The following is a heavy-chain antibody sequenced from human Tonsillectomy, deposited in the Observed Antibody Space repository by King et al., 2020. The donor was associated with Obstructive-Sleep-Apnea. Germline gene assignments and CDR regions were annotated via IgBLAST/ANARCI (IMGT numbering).Heavy chain of an antibody. V-gene: IGHV4-30-2*01. J-gene: IGHJ4*02. Sequence: LQLQESGSGLVKPSQTLSLTCAVSGGSISSGGYSWSWIRQPPGKGLEWIGYIYHSGSTYYNPSLKSRVTISVDRSKNQFSLKLSSVTAADTAVYYCARVSSYYYDSSGFDYWGQGTLVTVSS. CDR3: ARVSSYYYDSSGFDY. CDR2: IYHSGST. CDR1: GGSISSGGYS. D-gene: IGHD3-22*01.